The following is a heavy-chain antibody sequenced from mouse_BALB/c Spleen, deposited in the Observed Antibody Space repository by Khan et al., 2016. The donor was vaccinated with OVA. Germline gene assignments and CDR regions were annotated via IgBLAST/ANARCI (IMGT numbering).Heavy chain of an antibody. CDR3: ARGNYYGYYFDY. CDR2: ISYSGVT. D-gene: IGHD1-1*01. Sequence: EVQLQESGPGLVKPSQSLSLTCTVTGYSITSGYAGNWIRQFPGNKLEWMGYISYSGVTSYTPSLKSRIFITRDTSKNQFFLQLNSVTTEDTATYYCARGNYYGYYFDYWGQGTTLTVSS. CDR1: GYSITSGYA. V-gene: IGHV3-2*02. J-gene: IGHJ2*01.